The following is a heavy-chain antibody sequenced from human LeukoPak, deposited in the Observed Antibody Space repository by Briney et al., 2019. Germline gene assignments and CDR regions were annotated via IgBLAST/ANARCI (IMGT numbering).Heavy chain of an antibody. D-gene: IGHD3-22*01. V-gene: IGHV1-2*04. CDR1: GYTFTGYY. CDR3: AKDVDSSGYFDAFDI. Sequence: ASVKVSCKASGYTFTGYYMHWVRQAPGQGLEWMGWINPNSGGTNYAQKFQGWVTMTRDTSISTAYMELSRLRSDDTAVYYCAKDVDSSGYFDAFDIWGQGTMVTVSS. J-gene: IGHJ3*02. CDR2: INPNSGGT.